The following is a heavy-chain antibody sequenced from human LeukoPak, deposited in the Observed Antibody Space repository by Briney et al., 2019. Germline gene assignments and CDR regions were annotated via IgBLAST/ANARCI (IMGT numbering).Heavy chain of an antibody. J-gene: IGHJ4*02. CDR2: ISSSGSTI. V-gene: IGHV3-11*01. CDR1: GFTFSDYY. D-gene: IGHD4-17*01. Sequence: GGSLRLSCAASGFTFSDYYMSWIRQAPGKGLEWVSYISSSGSTIYYADSVKGRFTISRDNSKNTLYLQMNSLRAEDTAVYYCARHYDYGDYAFDYWGQGTLVTVSS. CDR3: ARHYDYGDYAFDY.